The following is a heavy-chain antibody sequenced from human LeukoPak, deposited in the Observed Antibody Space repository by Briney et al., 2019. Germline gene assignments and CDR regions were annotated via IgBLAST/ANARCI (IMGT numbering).Heavy chain of an antibody. CDR2: ISYDGSNK. CDR3: ARVMSDYYFDY. CDR1: GFTFSNYD. V-gene: IGHV3-30*03. J-gene: IGHJ4*02. D-gene: IGHD2-8*01. Sequence: GGSLRLSCAASGFTFSNYDMHWVRQAPGKGLEWVAVISYDGSNKYYADSVKGRFTISRDNSKNTLDLQTNSLRAEDTAVYYCARVMSDYYFDYWGQGTLVTVSS.